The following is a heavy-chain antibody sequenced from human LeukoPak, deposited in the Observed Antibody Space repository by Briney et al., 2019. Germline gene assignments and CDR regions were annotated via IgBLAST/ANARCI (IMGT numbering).Heavy chain of an antibody. Sequence: SETLSLTCAVYGGSFSGYYWSWIRQPPGKGLEWIGEINHSGSTNYNPSLKSRVTISVDTSKNQFSLKLSSVTAADTAVYYCARHPLAAAFDYWGQGTLVTVSS. D-gene: IGHD6-13*01. CDR1: GGSFSGYY. J-gene: IGHJ4*02. V-gene: IGHV4-34*01. CDR3: ARHPLAAAFDY. CDR2: INHSGST.